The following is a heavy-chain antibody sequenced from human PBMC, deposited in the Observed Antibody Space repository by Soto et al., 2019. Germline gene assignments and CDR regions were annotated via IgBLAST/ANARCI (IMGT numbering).Heavy chain of an antibody. CDR3: ARVIRGAYYNSPLDT. V-gene: IGHV1-2*02. CDR2: INPYSGGA. J-gene: IGHJ5*02. Sequence: GSVKNCCKESGYTCTGYFMHGGRQAPGQGLEWMGWINPYSGGADYAQSFQGRVTMTRDTSISTVYMELSRLRFDDTAVYYCARVIRGAYYNSPLDTWGQGTVVTVSS. D-gene: IGHD3-10*01. CDR1: GYTCTGYF.